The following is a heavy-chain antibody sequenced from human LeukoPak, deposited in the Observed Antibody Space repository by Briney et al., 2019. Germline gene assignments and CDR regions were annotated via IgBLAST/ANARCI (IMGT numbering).Heavy chain of an antibody. V-gene: IGHV3-7*01. J-gene: IGHJ4*02. CDR1: GFGFSNYW. CDR3: ATGRWFGEFAGSAFED. D-gene: IGHD3-10*01. Sequence: GGSLRLSCLGSGFGFSNYWMTWLRQAPGEGLEWVANIKEDGSVIYYADSVKGRFTISRDNAKNSVYLQTNSLRVEDTALYYCATGRWFGEFAGSAFEDWGQGTLVTVSS. CDR2: IKEDGSVI.